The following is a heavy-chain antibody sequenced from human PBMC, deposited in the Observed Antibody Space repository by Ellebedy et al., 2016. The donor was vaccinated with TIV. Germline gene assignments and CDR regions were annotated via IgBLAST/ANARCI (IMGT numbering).Heavy chain of an antibody. CDR1: GFTFSSNA. Sequence: GGSLRLSCAASGFTFSSNAMSWVRQAPGKGLEWVANIKQDGSKKYYVDSVKGRFTISRDNAKNSLYLQMNSLRAEDTAVYYCARTNGAHKYWGQGTLVTVSS. CDR2: IKQDGSKK. D-gene: IGHD4-17*01. V-gene: IGHV3-7*01. J-gene: IGHJ4*02. CDR3: ARTNGAHKY.